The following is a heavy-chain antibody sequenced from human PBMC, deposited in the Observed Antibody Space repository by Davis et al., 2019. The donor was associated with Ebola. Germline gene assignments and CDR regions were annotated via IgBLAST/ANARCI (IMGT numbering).Heavy chain of an antibody. CDR2: IIHSGST. V-gene: IGHV4-34*12. CDR3: ARLGMEQLATPLHYYYGMDV. CDR1: GGSFSGYY. Sequence: SETLSLTCAVYGGSFSGYYWSWIRQPPGKGLEWIGEIIHSGSTNYNPSLKSRVTISVDTSKNQFSLKLSSVTAADTAVYYCARLGMEQLATPLHYYYGMDVWGKGTTVTVSS. D-gene: IGHD6-6*01. J-gene: IGHJ6*04.